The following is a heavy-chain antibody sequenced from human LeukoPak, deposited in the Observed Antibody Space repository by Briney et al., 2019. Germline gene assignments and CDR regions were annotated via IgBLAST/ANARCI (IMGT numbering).Heavy chain of an antibody. J-gene: IGHJ4*02. CDR3: ATDGRSSGWYGFDY. D-gene: IGHD6-19*01. CDR2: ITSPVGRI. CDR1: GFTFSTYS. V-gene: IGHV3-21*01. Sequence: GGSLTLSCAASGFTFSTYSMNWVRQAPGKGLEWVSSITSPVGRIYYADSLKGRITISRDNARSTLYLQMNSLRAEDTAVYYCATDGRSSGWYGFDYWGQGILVTVSS.